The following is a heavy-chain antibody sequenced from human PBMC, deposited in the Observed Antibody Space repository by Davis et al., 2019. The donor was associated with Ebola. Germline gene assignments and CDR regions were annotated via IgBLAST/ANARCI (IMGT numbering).Heavy chain of an antibody. CDR2: INPSGGST. V-gene: IGHV1-46*01. Sequence: ASVKVSCKASGYTFTSYYMHWVRQAPGQGLEWMGIINPSGGSTSYAQKFQGRVTITADKSTSTAYMELSSLRSEDTAVYYCARDLGTMVDVWGQGTTVTVSS. D-gene: IGHD3-10*01. J-gene: IGHJ6*02. CDR3: ARDLGTMVDV. CDR1: GYTFTSYY.